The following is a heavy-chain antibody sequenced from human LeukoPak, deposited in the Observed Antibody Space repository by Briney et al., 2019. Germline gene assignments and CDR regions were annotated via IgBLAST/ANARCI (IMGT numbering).Heavy chain of an antibody. CDR1: GGSISRYY. D-gene: IGHD4-17*01. V-gene: IGHV4-59*12. J-gene: IGHJ4*02. CDR3: ARGDYGDYDY. Sequence: SETLSLTCTVSGGSISRYYWSWLRQPPGKGLEWIGYIYYSGSTNYNPSLTSRVTISVDTSKNQFSLKLSSVTAADTAVYYCARGDYGDYDYWGQGTLVTVST. CDR2: IYYSGST.